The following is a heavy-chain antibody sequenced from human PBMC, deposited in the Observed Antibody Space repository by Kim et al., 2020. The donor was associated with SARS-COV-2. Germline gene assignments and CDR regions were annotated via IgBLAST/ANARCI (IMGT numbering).Heavy chain of an antibody. CDR3: ARTVQLWSFDY. V-gene: IGHV4-34*01. D-gene: IGHD5-18*01. CDR1: GGSFSGYY. J-gene: IGHJ4*02. Sequence: SETLSLTCAVYGGSFSGYYWSWIRQPPGKGLEWIGEINHSGSTNYNPSLKSRVTISVDTSKNQFSLKLSSVTAADTAVYYCARTVQLWSFDYWGQGTLVTVSS. CDR2: INHSGST.